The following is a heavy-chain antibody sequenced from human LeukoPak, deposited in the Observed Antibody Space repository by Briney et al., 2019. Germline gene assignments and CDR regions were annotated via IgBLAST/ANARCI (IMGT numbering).Heavy chain of an antibody. V-gene: IGHV1-46*01. CDR2: IYPRDGST. CDR1: GYTFTSNY. Sequence: GASVKVSCKASGYTFTSNYIHWVRQAPGQGLEWMGMIYPRDGSTSYAQKFQGRVTVTRDTSTSTVHMELSGLRSEDTAVYYRARDQEGSDYWGQGTLVTVSS. J-gene: IGHJ4*02. CDR3: ARDQEGSDY.